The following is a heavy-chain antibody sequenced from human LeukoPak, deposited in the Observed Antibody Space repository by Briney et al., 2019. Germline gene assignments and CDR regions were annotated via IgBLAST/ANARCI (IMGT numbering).Heavy chain of an antibody. Sequence: GGSLRLSCTGSGLSFTNYAMHWVRQAPGEGLEWVAVISYDESKIYYADSVKGRFTISRDLSTNTLYLQMNSLTTEDTAMYFCARRPVAAEYFQHWGQGTLVTVSS. J-gene: IGHJ1*01. CDR1: GLSFTNYA. V-gene: IGHV3-30*03. CDR2: ISYDESKI. CDR3: ARRPVAAEYFQH. D-gene: IGHD6-25*01.